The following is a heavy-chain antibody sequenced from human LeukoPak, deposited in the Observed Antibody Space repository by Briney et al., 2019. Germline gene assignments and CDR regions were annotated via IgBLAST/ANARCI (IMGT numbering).Heavy chain of an antibody. J-gene: IGHJ6*02. CDR3: ATFRVGYCSGGSCSSPYYYYGMDV. D-gene: IGHD2-15*01. Sequence: GASVKVSCKVSGYTLTELSMHWVRQAPGKGLEWMGGFDPEDGETIYAQKFQGRVTMTEDTSTDTAYMELSSLRSDDTAVYYCATFRVGYCSGGSCSSPYYYYGMDVWGQGTTVTVSS. CDR2: FDPEDGET. CDR1: GYTLTELS. V-gene: IGHV1-24*01.